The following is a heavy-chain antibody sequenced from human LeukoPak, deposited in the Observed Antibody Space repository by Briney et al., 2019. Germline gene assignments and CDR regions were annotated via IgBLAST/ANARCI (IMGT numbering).Heavy chain of an antibody. J-gene: IGHJ4*02. CDR3: TRDQTPYY. CDR1: GFTFSSYS. CDR2: IRSKIYGGTP. V-gene: IGHV3-49*04. Sequence: GGSLRLSCAASGFTFSSYSMNWVRQAPGKGLEWVGFIRSKIYGGTPEYAASVKGRFTISRDDSKGIAYLQMDSLKTEDTAVYYCTRDQTPYYWGQGTLVTVSS.